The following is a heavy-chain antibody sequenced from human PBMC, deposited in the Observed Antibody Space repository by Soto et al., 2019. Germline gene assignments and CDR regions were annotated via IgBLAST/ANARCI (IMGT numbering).Heavy chain of an antibody. D-gene: IGHD1-7*01. CDR1: GXSISSXX. J-gene: IGHJ4*02. CDR3: XRXXGTTFDY. Sequence: QVQLQESGPGLXXXXXXXSLTCTVSGXSISSXXWSWIRQPPGKGLEWIGYIYYSGSTNYNPSLKSRVTISVDTSKXQFXXXXXXXXXXXXXXXXXXRXXGTTFDYWGQGTLVTVSS. CDR2: IYYSGST. V-gene: IGHV4-59*01.